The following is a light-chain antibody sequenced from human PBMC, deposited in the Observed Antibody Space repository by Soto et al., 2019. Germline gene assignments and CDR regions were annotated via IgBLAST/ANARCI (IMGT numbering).Light chain of an antibody. Sequence: QSVLTQPASVSGSPGQSITISCTGTSSDIGSYNVVSWYQQHPGKAPKLLIYEVTQRPSGVSNRFSGSKSGNTASLTISGLRPEDEADYHCCSFAGSRSFWVFGGGTKVTVL. CDR1: SSDIGSYNV. CDR3: CSFAGSRSFWV. V-gene: IGLV2-23*02. CDR2: EVT. J-gene: IGLJ3*02.